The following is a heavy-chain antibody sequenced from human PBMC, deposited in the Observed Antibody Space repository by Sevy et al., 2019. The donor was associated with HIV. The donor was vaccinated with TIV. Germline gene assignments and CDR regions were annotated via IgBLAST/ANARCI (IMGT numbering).Heavy chain of an antibody. J-gene: IGHJ4*02. V-gene: IGHV1-2*02. CDR1: GYTFIDYS. CDR2: VNPNSGGT. Sequence: ASVKVSYKASGYTFIDYSMHWVRQAPGQGLEWMGWVNPNSGGTNFAQTFQGRVTMTRDTSINTAYMELSRLRSDDPAVYYCARGGDLQYFDWLLDYWGQGTLVTVSS. D-gene: IGHD3-9*01. CDR3: ARGGDLQYFDWLLDY.